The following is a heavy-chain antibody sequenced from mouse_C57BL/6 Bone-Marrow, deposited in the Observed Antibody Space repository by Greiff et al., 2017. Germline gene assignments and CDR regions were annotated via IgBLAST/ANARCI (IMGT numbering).Heavy chain of an antibody. V-gene: IGHV14-4*01. CDR3: ARWIYDGYYP. Sequence: VQLKESGAELVRPGASVKLSCTASGFNIKDDYIHWVKQRPEQGLEWIGWIDPEIGDTEYASKFQGKATITSDTSSNTAYLQLSSLTSEDTAVYYCARWIYDGYYPWGQGTTLTVSS. CDR1: GFNIKDDY. D-gene: IGHD2-3*01. CDR2: IDPEIGDT. J-gene: IGHJ2*01.